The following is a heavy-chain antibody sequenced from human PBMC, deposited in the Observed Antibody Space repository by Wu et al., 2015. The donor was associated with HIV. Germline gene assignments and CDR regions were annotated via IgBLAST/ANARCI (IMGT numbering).Heavy chain of an antibody. CDR2: INPDTGGT. J-gene: IGHJ4*02. Sequence: QVQLVQSGADVKKPEASVKVSCKASGYTFTDYYIHWVRQAPGQGLEWVGWINPDTGGTNFAQKFRDRVTLTRDTSISTAYMELSRLRSDDTAVFFXVRGQLLYEPHYWGQGTLVTVSS. V-gene: IGHV1-2*02. D-gene: IGHD2-2*02. CDR3: VRGQLLYEPHY. CDR1: GYTFTDYY.